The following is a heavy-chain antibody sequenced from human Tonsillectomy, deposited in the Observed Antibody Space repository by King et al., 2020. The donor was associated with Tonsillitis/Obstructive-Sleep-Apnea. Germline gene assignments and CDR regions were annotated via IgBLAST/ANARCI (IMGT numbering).Heavy chain of an antibody. D-gene: IGHD5-18*01. Sequence: QLVQSGAEVKKPGSSVKVSCKASGGTFSSYAISWVRQAPGQGLEWMGGIIPIFGTANYAQKFQGRVTITADESTSTAYMELSSLRAEDTAVYYCARVGYSYGLLLGWFDPWGQGTLGTVSS. V-gene: IGHV1-69*01. CDR3: ARVGYSYGLLLGWFDP. J-gene: IGHJ5*02. CDR1: GGTFSSYA. CDR2: IIPIFGTA.